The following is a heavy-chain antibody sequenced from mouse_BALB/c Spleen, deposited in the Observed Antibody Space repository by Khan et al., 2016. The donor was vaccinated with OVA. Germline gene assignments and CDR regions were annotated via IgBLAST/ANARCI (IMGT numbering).Heavy chain of an antibody. V-gene: IGHV2-2*02. Sequence: VELVESGPGLVQPSQSLSITCTVSGFSLSSYGVHWVRQSPGKGLEWLGVIWSGGTTDYNAGFISRLSISKDNSKSQVFFKMNSLQVNDTAIYYCARNGNYVHWYFDVWGAGTTVTVSS. CDR1: GFSLSSYG. D-gene: IGHD2-1*01. CDR2: IWSGGTT. J-gene: IGHJ1*01. CDR3: ARNGNYVHWYFDV.